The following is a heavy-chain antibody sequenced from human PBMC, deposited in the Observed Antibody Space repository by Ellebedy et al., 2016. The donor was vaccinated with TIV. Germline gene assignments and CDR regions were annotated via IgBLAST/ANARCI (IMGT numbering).Heavy chain of an antibody. J-gene: IGHJ4*02. Sequence: ASVKVSCXASGYIFTGQYMHWVRQAPAQGLEWMGCINPKTGGINYAPKFQGRVTMTTDTSISTAYMELRSLRSDDTAVYSCARGGYCSGSGCYEDYWGRGTLVTVSS. CDR2: INPKTGGI. V-gene: IGHV1-2*02. CDR1: GYIFTGQY. CDR3: ARGGYCSGSGCYEDY. D-gene: IGHD2-15*01.